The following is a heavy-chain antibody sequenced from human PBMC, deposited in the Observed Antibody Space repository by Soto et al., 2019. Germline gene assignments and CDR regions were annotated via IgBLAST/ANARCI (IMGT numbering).Heavy chain of an antibody. V-gene: IGHV3-30-3*01. D-gene: IGHD3-22*01. J-gene: IGHJ4*02. Sequence: GGSLRLSCAASGFTFSSYAMHWVRQAPGKGLEWVAVISYDGSNKYYADSVKGRFTISRDNSKNTLYLQMNSLRAEDTAVYYCARAPGLYNDYYDSSACFDYWGQGTLVTVSS. CDR1: GFTFSSYA. CDR3: ARAPGLYNDYYDSSACFDY. CDR2: ISYDGSNK.